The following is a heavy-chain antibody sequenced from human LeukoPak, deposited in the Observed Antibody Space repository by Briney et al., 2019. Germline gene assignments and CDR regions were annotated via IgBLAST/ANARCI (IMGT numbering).Heavy chain of an antibody. J-gene: IGHJ5*02. D-gene: IGHD6-13*01. CDR3: AKDSSSWPNWFDP. CDR1: GFTFSSYG. V-gene: IGHV3-30*02. Sequence: GGSLRLSCAASGFTFSSYGMHWVRQAPGKGLEWVAFIRYDGSNKYYADSVKGRFTISRDNSKNTLYLQMNSLRAEDTAVYYCAKDSSSWPNWFDPWGQGTLVTVSS. CDR2: IRYDGSNK.